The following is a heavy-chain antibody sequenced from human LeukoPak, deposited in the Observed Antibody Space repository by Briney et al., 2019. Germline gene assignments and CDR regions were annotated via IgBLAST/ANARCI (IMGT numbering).Heavy chain of an antibody. V-gene: IGHV3-23*01. CDR3: AKDLPIVVVVAATPSFDY. J-gene: IGHJ4*02. CDR2: ISGSGGST. D-gene: IGHD2-15*01. CDR1: GFTFSSYA. Sequence: PGGSLRLSCAASGFTFSSYAMSWVRQAPGKGLEWVSAISGSGGSTYYAGSVKGRFTISRDNSKNTLYLQMNSLRAEDTAVYYCAKDLPIVVVVAATPSFDYWGQGTLVTVSS.